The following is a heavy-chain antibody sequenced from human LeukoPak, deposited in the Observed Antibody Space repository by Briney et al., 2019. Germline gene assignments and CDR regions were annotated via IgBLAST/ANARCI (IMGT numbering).Heavy chain of an antibody. D-gene: IGHD4-17*01. CDR2: IKSNADGGTG. CDR1: GFSFSNAW. CDR3: ATVVRYGDSYAFYFNY. J-gene: IGHJ4*02. Sequence: GGSLRLSCAASGFSFSNAWMSWVRQTPGKGLEWVGRIKSNADGGTGDYAAPVKGRFTISRDDSKDTVYLQMNSLKTEDTAVYYCATVVRYGDSYAFYFNYWGQGTLVTVSS. V-gene: IGHV3-15*01.